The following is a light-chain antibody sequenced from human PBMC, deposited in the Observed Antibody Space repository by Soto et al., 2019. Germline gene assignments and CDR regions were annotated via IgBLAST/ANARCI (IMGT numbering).Light chain of an antibody. V-gene: IGLV2-8*01. CDR3: SSYAGNGNLDVI. Sequence: QSALTQPPSASGSPGQSVAISCSGSGSVAYDYVSWYQHHPGTAPKLIIYELNNRPSGVPDRFSGSKSGNTASLTVSGLQAEDEADYYCSSYAGNGNLDVIFGGGTKLTVL. CDR2: ELN. J-gene: IGLJ2*01. CDR1: GSVAYDY.